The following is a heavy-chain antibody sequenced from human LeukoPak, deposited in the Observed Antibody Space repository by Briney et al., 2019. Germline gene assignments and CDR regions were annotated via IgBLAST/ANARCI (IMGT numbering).Heavy chain of an antibody. J-gene: IGHJ4*02. CDR2: ISGSGGST. D-gene: IGHD6-19*01. CDR3: AKDIPGYSSGWYVSLPGY. Sequence: GGSLRLSCAASGFTFSSYSMNWVRQAPGKGLEWVSAISGSGGSTYYADSVKGRFTTSRDNSKNTLYLQMNSLRAEDTAVYYCAKDIPGYSSGWYVSLPGYWGQGTLVTVSS. V-gene: IGHV3-23*01. CDR1: GFTFSSYS.